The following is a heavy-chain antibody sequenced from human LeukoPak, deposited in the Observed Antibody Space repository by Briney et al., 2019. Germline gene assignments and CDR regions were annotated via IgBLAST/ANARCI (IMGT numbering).Heavy chain of an antibody. Sequence: GGSLRLSCAASGFTFSNAYMNWVRQAPGKGLEWVSGISWNSGSIGYADSVKGRFTISRDNAKNSLYLQMNSLRAEDTALYYCAKAPGGIVVVPAADYWGQGTLVTVSS. CDR3: AKAPGGIVVVPAADY. CDR1: GFTFSNAY. D-gene: IGHD3-22*01. CDR2: ISWNSGSI. J-gene: IGHJ4*02. V-gene: IGHV3-9*01.